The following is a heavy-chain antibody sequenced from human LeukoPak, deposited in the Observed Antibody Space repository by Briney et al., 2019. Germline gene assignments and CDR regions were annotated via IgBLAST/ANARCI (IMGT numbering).Heavy chain of an antibody. J-gene: IGHJ4*02. D-gene: IGHD3-10*01. CDR1: GGTFSSYA. CDR2: IIPIFGTA. Sequence: SVKVSCEASGGTFSSYAISWVQQAPGQGLEWMGGIIPIFGTANYAQKFQGRVTITADESTSTAYMELSSLRSEDTAVYYCAVDLKLLWFGELDYWGQGTLVTVSS. CDR3: AVDLKLLWFGELDY. V-gene: IGHV1-69*13.